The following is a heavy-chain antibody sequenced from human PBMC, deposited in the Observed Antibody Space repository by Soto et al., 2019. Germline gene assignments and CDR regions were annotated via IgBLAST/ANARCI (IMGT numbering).Heavy chain of an antibody. J-gene: IGHJ6*02. CDR1: GFTFSDNA. Sequence: EVQLLGSGGGLVQPGGSLRLSCGASGFTFSDNAMTWVRQDPGKGLEWVSSISDDGDSTYYADSVKGRFAVSRDNSKNTLFLHMNSLGAEDTAVYYCAKSLSTAVNYGLDVWGQGTSVTVSS. D-gene: IGHD2-2*01. CDR2: ISDDGDST. CDR3: AKSLSTAVNYGLDV. V-gene: IGHV3-23*01.